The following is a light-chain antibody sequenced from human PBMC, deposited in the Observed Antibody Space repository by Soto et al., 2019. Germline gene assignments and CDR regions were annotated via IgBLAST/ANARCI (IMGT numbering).Light chain of an antibody. Sequence: QSALTQPASVSGSPGQSITISCTGTSSDVGSYNYVSWYQHHPGKAPKLMIFDVTNRPSGVSNRFSGSKSGNTASLTISGLQAEDEADYYCSSYTSITTPHVVFGGGTQLTVL. J-gene: IGLJ2*01. CDR1: SSDVGSYNY. V-gene: IGLV2-14*03. CDR2: DVT. CDR3: SSYTSITTPHVV.